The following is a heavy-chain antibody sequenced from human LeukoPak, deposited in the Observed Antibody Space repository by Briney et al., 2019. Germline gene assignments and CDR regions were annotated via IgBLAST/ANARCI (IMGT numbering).Heavy chain of an antibody. CDR1: GGSISSTNW. D-gene: IGHD1-14*01. CDR2: IYYSGST. J-gene: IGHJ5*02. Sequence: SGTLSLTCAVSGGSISSTNWWSWVRQPPGKGLEWIGYIYYSGSTYYNPSLKSRVTISVDTSKNQFSLKLSSVTAADTAVYYCARDRSGQYWFDPWGQGTLVTVSS. V-gene: IGHV4-4*02. CDR3: ARDRSGQYWFDP.